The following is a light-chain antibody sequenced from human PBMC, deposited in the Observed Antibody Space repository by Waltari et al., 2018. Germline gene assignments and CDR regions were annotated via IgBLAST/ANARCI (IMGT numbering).Light chain of an antibody. CDR2: RNN. Sequence: QSVLTQPPSASATPGQRATIPASRRSSTRGSNYVYWYPQLPGPAPKPLIYRNNQRPSGVPDRFSGSKSGTSASLAISGLRSEDEADYYCAAWDDSLSVLYVFGTGTKVTVL. V-gene: IGLV1-47*01. CDR1: SSTRGSNY. J-gene: IGLJ1*01. CDR3: AAWDDSLSVLYV.